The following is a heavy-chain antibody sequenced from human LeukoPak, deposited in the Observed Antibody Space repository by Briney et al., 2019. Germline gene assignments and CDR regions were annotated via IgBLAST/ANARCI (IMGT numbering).Heavy chain of an antibody. CDR3: ARGRITMVRGVSGWWFDP. CDR1: GYTFTGYY. Sequence: GASVKVSCKASGYTFTGYYMHWVRQAPGQGLEWMGWINPNSGGTNYAQKFQGRVTMTRDTSISTAYMELSRLRSDDTAVYYCARGRITMVRGVSGWWFDPWGQGTMVTVSS. CDR2: INPNSGGT. D-gene: IGHD3-10*01. J-gene: IGHJ3*01. V-gene: IGHV1-2*02.